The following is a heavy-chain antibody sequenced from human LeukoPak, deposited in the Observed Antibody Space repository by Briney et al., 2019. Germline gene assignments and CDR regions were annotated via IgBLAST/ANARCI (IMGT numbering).Heavy chain of an antibody. D-gene: IGHD2-2*01. CDR1: RGTFSSYA. V-gene: IGHV1-69*13. CDR2: IIPMFATA. Sequence: SVKVSCKASRGTFSSYAISWVRQAPGQGLEWMGGIIPMFATANYAQKFQGRVTITADESTSTAYMELSSLRSEDTAVYYCARDARHKYCSTASCYRGWFDPWGQGTLVTVSS. CDR3: ARDARHKYCSTASCYRGWFDP. J-gene: IGHJ5*02.